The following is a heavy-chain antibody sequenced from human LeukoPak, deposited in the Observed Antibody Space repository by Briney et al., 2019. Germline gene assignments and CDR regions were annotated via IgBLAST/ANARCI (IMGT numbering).Heavy chain of an antibody. Sequence: ASVKVSCKASGGTFTSYAISWVRQAPGQGLEWMGGIIPIFGTANYAQKFQGRVTITTDESTSTAYMELSNLRSEDTAVYYCARWEYYSNLFDYWGQGTLVTVSS. V-gene: IGHV1-69*05. J-gene: IGHJ4*02. CDR2: IIPIFGTA. CDR1: GGTFTSYA. D-gene: IGHD4-11*01. CDR3: ARWEYYSNLFDY.